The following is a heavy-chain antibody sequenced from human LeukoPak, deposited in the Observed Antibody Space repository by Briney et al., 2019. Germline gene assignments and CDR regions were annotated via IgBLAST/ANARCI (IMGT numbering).Heavy chain of an antibody. CDR1: GYTFTSYW. J-gene: IGHJ4*02. CDR3: RANGSGSYYNPYGLDY. V-gene: IGHV5-51*03. CDR2: IYPGDSDT. D-gene: IGHD3-10*01. Sequence: GASVKVSCKASGYTFTSYWIGWVRQMPGKGLEWMGIIYPGDSDTRYSPSFQGQVTISADKSISTAYLQWSSLKASDTAMYYCRANGSGSYYNPYGLDYWGQGTLVTVSS.